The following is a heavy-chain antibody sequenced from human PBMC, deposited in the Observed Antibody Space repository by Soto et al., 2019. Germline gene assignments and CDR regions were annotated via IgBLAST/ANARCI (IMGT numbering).Heavy chain of an antibody. Sequence: QVQLVQSGDEVKKPGASVKVSCKASGYIFVNYGIAWVRQAPGQGLEWMGWISPYTGNTHSATKIQGRLTMTTDTATRTAYMALGSLPSDDTAVYYCVMVDNYVTPTPQDVWGQGTTVTVSS. CDR3: VMVDNYVTPTPQDV. J-gene: IGHJ6*02. CDR2: ISPYTGNT. V-gene: IGHV1-18*01. CDR1: GYIFVNYG. D-gene: IGHD3-16*01.